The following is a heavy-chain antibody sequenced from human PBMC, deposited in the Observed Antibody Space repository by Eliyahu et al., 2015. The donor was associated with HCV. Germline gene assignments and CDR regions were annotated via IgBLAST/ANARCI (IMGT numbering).Heavy chain of an antibody. CDR3: TSPTLYNERYYFDY. CDR1: GXTFGXYA. D-gene: IGHD1-14*01. V-gene: IGHV3-49*03. CDR2: IRSKAYGGTT. Sequence: EVQLVESGGGLVQPGRSLRLXCTASGXTFGXYAMSWFRQAPGKGXEWVGFIRSKAYGGTTEYAASVKGRFTISRDDSKSIAYLQMNSLKTEDTAVYYCTSPTLYNERYYFDYWGQGTLVTVSS. J-gene: IGHJ4*02.